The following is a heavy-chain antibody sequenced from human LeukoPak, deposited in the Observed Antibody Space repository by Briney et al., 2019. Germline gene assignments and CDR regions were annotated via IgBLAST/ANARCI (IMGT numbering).Heavy chain of an antibody. Sequence: PGGSLRLSCAASGFTFSSYSMNWVRQAPGKGLEWVSSISSSSSCIYYADSVKGRFTISRDNAKNSLFLQMNSLRAEDTAVYYCARDRGSGWFYDIDYWGQGTLVTVSS. CDR2: ISSSSSCI. V-gene: IGHV3-21*01. CDR1: GFTFSSYS. J-gene: IGHJ4*02. CDR3: ARDRGSGWFYDIDY. D-gene: IGHD6-19*01.